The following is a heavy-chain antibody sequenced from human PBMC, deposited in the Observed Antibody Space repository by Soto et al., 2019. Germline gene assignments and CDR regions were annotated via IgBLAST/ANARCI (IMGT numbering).Heavy chain of an antibody. CDR1: GGSISSGGYY. D-gene: IGHD4-4*01. CDR2: IYYSGST. V-gene: IGHV4-31*03. CDR3: ARDRVTTWSGYYYMDV. J-gene: IGHJ6*03. Sequence: SETLSLTCTVSGGSISSGGYYWSWIRQHPGKGLEWIGYIYYSGSTYYNPSLKSRVTISVDTSKNQFSLKLSSVTAADTAVYYCARDRVTTWSGYYYMDVWGKGTTVTVSS.